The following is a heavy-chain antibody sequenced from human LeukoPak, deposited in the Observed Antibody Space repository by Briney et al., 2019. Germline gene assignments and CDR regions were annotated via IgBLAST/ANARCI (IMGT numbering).Heavy chain of an antibody. V-gene: IGHV3-66*02. CDR1: AFTVSSNY. CDR2: IYGGGST. D-gene: IGHD1-26*01. CDR3: ARDHSGSYQRAFDI. J-gene: IGHJ3*02. Sequence: GGSLRLSCAVSAFTVSSNYVSWVRQAPGKGLEWVSVIYGGGSTNYADSVKGRFTISRDNSKNTLYLQMNSLRAEDTAVYYCARDHSGSYQRAFDIWGHGTMVTVSS.